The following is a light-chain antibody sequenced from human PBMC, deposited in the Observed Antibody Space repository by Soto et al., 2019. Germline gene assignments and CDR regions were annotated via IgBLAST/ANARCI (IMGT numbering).Light chain of an antibody. Sequence: DIQMTQSPSTLSASVGDRVTISCRASQTVSSWLAWYQQTPGKAPKLLIYKASSLESGVPSTFSGSGSGTEFTLTISSLQPDDFATYYCQQYNFFPFTFGQGTKLEIK. CDR3: QQYNFFPFT. V-gene: IGKV1-5*03. CDR1: QTVSSW. J-gene: IGKJ2*01. CDR2: KAS.